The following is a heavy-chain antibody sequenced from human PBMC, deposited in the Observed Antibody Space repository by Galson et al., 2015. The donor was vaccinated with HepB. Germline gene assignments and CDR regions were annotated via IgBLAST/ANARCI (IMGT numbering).Heavy chain of an antibody. D-gene: IGHD4-17*01. CDR1: GFTFSSYS. V-gene: IGHV3-21*01. CDR2: ISSSSSYI. J-gene: IGHJ4*02. Sequence: LRLSCAASGFTFSSYSMNWVRQAPGKGLEWVSSISSSSSYIYYADSVKGRFTISRDNAKNSLYLQMNSLRAEDTAVYYCARDLDYGDYVAFDYWGQGTLVTVSS. CDR3: ARDLDYGDYVAFDY.